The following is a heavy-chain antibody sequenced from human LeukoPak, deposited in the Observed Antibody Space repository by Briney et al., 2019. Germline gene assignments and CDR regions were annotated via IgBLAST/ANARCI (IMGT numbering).Heavy chain of an antibody. D-gene: IGHD3-16*01. CDR2: MNPNSGNT. CDR3: ARDRGGTYGHYYYMDV. V-gene: IGHV1-8*01. J-gene: IGHJ6*03. CDR1: GYTFTSYD. Sequence: GASVKVSCKASGYTFTSYDINWVRQATGQGLEWMGWMNPNSGNTGYAQKFQGRVTMTRNTSISTVYMELRRLSIDDTAVYYCARDRGGTYGHYYYMDVWGEGTTVTVSS.